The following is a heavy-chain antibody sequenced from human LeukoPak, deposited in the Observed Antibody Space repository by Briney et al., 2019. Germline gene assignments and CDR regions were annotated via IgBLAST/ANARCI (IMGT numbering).Heavy chain of an antibody. CDR1: GFTFDDYG. J-gene: IGHJ3*01. CDR2: ISWDGGVT. V-gene: IGHV3-43D*04. CDR3: VRGNSPPDAFHF. Sequence: PGGSLRLSCAASGFTFDDYGMHWVRQAPGKGLEWVSFISWDGGVTYFADSVRGRFTIPGDNTKNSLFLQMNSLRAGDTAFYFCVRGNSPPDAFHFWGQGTMVTVSS. D-gene: IGHD5-18*01.